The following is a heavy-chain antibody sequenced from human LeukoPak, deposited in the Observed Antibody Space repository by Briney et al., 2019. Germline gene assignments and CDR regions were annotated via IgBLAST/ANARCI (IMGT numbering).Heavy chain of an antibody. D-gene: IGHD3-22*01. V-gene: IGHV3-21*01. J-gene: IGHJ3*02. Sequence: GGSLRLSCAASGFTFSTYTMNWVRQAPGKGLEWVSSISSGSSFIYYAGSVKGRFTISRDNANKSLYLQMNSLRAEDSAVYYCARSHSSGYYVAFDIWGQGTMVTVSS. CDR3: ARSHSSGYYVAFDI. CDR2: ISSGSSFI. CDR1: GFTFSTYT.